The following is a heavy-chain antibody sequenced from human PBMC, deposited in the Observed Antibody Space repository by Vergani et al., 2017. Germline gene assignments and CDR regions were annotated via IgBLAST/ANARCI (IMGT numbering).Heavy chain of an antibody. Sequence: EVQLVESGGGLVQPGGSLRLSCAASGFTFSSYWMSWVRQAPGKGLEWVANIKQDGSAKYYVDSVKGRFTITRDDAKNSLYLQMNSLRAEDTAVYYCAGLGLGTNSGWFDPWGQGTLVTVSA. D-gene: IGHD3-16*01. CDR3: AGLGLGTNSGWFDP. CDR2: IKQDGSAK. V-gene: IGHV3-7*01. CDR1: GFTFSSYW. J-gene: IGHJ5*02.